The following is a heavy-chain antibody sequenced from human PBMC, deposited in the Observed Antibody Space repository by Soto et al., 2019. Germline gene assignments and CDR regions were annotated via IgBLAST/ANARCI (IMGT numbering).Heavy chain of an antibody. D-gene: IGHD2-15*01. CDR3: ARGILGYCSGGSCQTYYYMDV. V-gene: IGHV3-64*01. CDR1: GFTFSSYA. CDR2: ISSNGGST. Sequence: GGSLRLSCAASGFTFSSYAMRWVRQAPGKGLEYVSAISSNGGSTYYANSVKGRFTISRDNSKNTLYLQMGSLRAEDMAVYYCARGILGYCSGGSCQTYYYMDVWGKGTTVTVSS. J-gene: IGHJ6*03.